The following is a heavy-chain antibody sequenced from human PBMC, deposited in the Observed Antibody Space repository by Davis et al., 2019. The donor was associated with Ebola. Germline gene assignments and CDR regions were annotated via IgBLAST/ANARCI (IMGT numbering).Heavy chain of an antibody. CDR3: AKIRGYSGYN. V-gene: IGHV3-30-3*01. J-gene: IGHJ4*02. D-gene: IGHD5-12*01. CDR2: ISYDGSNE. Sequence: GGSLRLSCAASGFTFSNYAMHWVRQAPGQGLEWVAFISYDGSNEYYADSVKGRFTITRDNSKNTLYLQMNSLRAEDTAVYYCAKIRGYSGYNWGQGTLVTVSS. CDR1: GFTFSNYA.